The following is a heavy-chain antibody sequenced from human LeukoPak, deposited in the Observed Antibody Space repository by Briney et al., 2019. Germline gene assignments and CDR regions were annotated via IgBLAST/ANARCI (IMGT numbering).Heavy chain of an antibody. V-gene: IGHV1-2*02. CDR2: INPNSGGT. D-gene: IGHD3-3*01. Sequence: ASVTVSCKASGYTFTGYYMHWVRRAPGQGLEWMGWINPNSGGTNYAQKFQGRVTITRDTSISTAYMELSRLRSDDTAVYYCARGDGITIFGVVIIPPGFDYWGQGTLATVS. J-gene: IGHJ4*02. CDR1: GYTFTGYY. CDR3: ARGDGITIFGVVIIPPGFDY.